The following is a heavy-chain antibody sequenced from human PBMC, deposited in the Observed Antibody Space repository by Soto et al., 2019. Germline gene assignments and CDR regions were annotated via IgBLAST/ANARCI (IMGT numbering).Heavy chain of an antibody. CDR2: IFHSGST. Sequence: QVQLQESGPGLVKPSGTLSLTCAVSGGSMRSNNRWSWVRQPPGKGLEWIGEIFHSGSTNYNPSLKTRVTISVDKSKNHFSLKLSSVTAADTAVYYCARVYSGSYSDSWGQGTLVTVSS. J-gene: IGHJ4*02. V-gene: IGHV4-4*02. D-gene: IGHD1-26*01. CDR3: ARVYSGSYSDS. CDR1: GGSMRSNNR.